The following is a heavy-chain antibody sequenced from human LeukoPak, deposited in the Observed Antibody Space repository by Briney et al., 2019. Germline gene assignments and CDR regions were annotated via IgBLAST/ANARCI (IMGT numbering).Heavy chain of an antibody. CDR3: YGGNSP. CDR1: GFTFSSYA. Sequence: PGGSLRLSCAASGFTFSSYAMTWVRQAPGKGLEWVSTVRVSHSGTYYADSVKDRFTISRDNSKKTPNLQINSRTADDTSVNYCYGGNSPWGQGTLVTVSS. D-gene: IGHD4-23*01. J-gene: IGHJ5*02. CDR2: VRVSHSGT. V-gene: IGHV3-23*01.